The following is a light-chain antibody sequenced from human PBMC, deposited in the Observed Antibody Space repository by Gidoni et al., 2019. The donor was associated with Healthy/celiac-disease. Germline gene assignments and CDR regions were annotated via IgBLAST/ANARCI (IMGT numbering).Light chain of an antibody. Sequence: SSELTQDPAVSVALGPTVRITCQGDSLRRYYASWYQQKPGQAPVLVIYGKNNRPSGIPDRFSGSSSGNTASLTITGAQAEDEADYYCNSRDSSGNRVFGGGTKLTVL. J-gene: IGLJ2*01. CDR1: SLRRYY. V-gene: IGLV3-19*01. CDR2: GKN. CDR3: NSRDSSGNRV.